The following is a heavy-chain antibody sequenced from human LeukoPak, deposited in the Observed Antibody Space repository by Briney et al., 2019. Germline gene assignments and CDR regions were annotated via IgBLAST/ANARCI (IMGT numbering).Heavy chain of an antibody. D-gene: IGHD4-17*01. CDR3: ARELVSVTRHDGLDV. J-gene: IGHJ6*02. CDR1: GFTFSSYA. V-gene: IGHV3-23*01. Sequence: GGSLRLSCAASGFTFSSYAMAWVRQAPGKGLEWVSAVSGSAGTTYYADSVKGRFTISRDNSKNTVFLDVNSLRGEDTAVYFCARELVSVTRHDGLDVWGQGTKVIVS. CDR2: VSGSAGTT.